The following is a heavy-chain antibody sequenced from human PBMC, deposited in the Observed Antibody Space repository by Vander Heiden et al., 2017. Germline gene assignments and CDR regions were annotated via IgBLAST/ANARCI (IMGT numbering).Heavy chain of an antibody. CDR1: GGPISSSSYY. D-gene: IGHD6-19*01. CDR3: ASLSIQWLVPDY. V-gene: IGHV4-39*01. Sequence: QLQLQESGPGLVKPSETLSLTCTVPGGPISSSSYYWGWIRQPPGKGLEWIGSIYYSGSTYYNPSLKSRVTISVDTSKNQFSLKLSSVNAADTAVYYCASLSIQWLVPDYWGQGTLVTVSS. CDR2: IYYSGST. J-gene: IGHJ4*02.